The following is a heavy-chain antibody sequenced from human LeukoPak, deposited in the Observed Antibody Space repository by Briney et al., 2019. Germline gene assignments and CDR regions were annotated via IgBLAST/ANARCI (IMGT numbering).Heavy chain of an antibody. V-gene: IGHV4-38-2*02. D-gene: IGHD3-10*01. CDR1: GYSISSGYY. Sequence: PSETLSLTCTVSGYSISSGYYWGWIRQPPGKGLEWIGSIYHSGSTYYNPSLKSRVTISVDTSKNQFSLKLSSVTAADTAVYYCARDMGYGSGRGNYWGQGTLVTVSS. J-gene: IGHJ4*02. CDR2: IYHSGST. CDR3: ARDMGYGSGRGNY.